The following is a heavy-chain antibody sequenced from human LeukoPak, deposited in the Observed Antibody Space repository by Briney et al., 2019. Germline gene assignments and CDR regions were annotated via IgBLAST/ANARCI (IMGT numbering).Heavy chain of an antibody. J-gene: IGHJ3*02. V-gene: IGHV4-61*01. CDR2: IYYSGST. CDR3: ARADIVVVPAAIWDAFDI. D-gene: IGHD2-2*02. Sequence: PSETLSLTCTVSGGSVSSGRYYWSWIRQPPGKGLKWIRYIYYSGSTNYNPSLKSRVTISVDTSKTQSSLKLSSVTAADTAVYYCARADIVVVPAAIWDAFDIWGQGTMVTVSS. CDR1: GGSVSSGRYY.